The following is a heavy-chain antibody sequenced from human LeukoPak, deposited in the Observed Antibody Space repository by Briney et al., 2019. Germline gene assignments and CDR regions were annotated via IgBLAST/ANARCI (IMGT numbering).Heavy chain of an antibody. V-gene: IGHV4-34*01. Sequence: SETLSLTCAVYGGSFSGYYWSWIRQPPGKGLEWIGEINHSGSTNYNPSLKSRVTISVDTSKNQFSPKLSSVTAADTAVYYCARGSTSRIDYWGLGTLVTVSS. D-gene: IGHD2-2*01. CDR1: GGSFSGYY. CDR3: ARGSTSRIDY. J-gene: IGHJ4*02. CDR2: INHSGST.